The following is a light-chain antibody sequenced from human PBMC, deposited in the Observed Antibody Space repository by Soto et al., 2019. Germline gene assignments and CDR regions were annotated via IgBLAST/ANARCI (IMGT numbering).Light chain of an antibody. CDR1: QVITGS. CDR2: GAS. J-gene: IGKJ5*01. V-gene: IGKV1-39*01. Sequence: DIQLTQSXSSLSASTRDRVNITGRACQVITGSLNVYQQKEXXASXXXIYGASTLQSGVTSRFSGSGCGKDYNITISMLQPEYLATYYCQQSYRTPTFGQGTRLEIK. CDR3: QQSYRTPT.